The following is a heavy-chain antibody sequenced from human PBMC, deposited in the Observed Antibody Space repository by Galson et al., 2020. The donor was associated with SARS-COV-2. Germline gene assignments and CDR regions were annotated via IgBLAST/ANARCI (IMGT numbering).Heavy chain of an antibody. V-gene: IGHV3-66*01. J-gene: IGHJ4*02. Sequence: TGGSLRLSCAASGFTVSSKYMSWVRQAPGKGLEWVSVIYSGGDTYYADSVKGRSTISRDNSKNTLYYQMNSLRAEDTAVYYCARGGVSGGYYIDYWGQGTLVTVSS. D-gene: IGHD3-22*01. CDR1: GFTVSSKY. CDR3: ARGGVSGGYYIDY. CDR2: IYSGGDT.